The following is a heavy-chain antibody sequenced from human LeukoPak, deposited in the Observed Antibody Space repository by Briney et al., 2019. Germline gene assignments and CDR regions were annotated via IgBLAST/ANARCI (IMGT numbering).Heavy chain of an antibody. V-gene: IGHV3-48*02. CDR2: ISASGSVS. J-gene: IGHJ3*02. CDR3: ARDGGFGFLAAFDI. CDR1: GFTFSSYS. Sequence: GGSLRLSCAASGFTFSSYSMNWVRRAPGKGLEWISYISASGSVSYYEDSVKGRFTISRDNAKNSLYLQMNSLRDEDTALYYCARDGGFGFLAAFDIWGQGTMVTVSS. D-gene: IGHD3-10*01.